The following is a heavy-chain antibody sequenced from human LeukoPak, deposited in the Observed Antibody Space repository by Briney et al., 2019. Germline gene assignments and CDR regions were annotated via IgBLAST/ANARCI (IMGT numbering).Heavy chain of an antibody. J-gene: IGHJ6*03. D-gene: IGHD1-26*01. CDR3: ARESGSYLPFYYYYYMDV. CDR1: GYTFTSYD. V-gene: IGHV1-8*01. Sequence: ASVKVSCKASGYTFTSYDINWVRQATGQGLEWMGWMNPNSGNTGCAQKFQGRVTMTRNTSISTAYMELSSLRSEDTAVYYCARESGSYLPFYYYYYMDVWGKGTTVTVSS. CDR2: MNPNSGNT.